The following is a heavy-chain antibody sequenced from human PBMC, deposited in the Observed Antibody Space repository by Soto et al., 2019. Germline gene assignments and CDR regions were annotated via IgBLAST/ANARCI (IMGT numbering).Heavy chain of an antibody. D-gene: IGHD5-18*01. J-gene: IGHJ4*02. V-gene: IGHV1-69*06. CDR2: IIGVFPTT. CDR1: GGSQA. Sequence: QVQLVQSGAEVMKPGSSVKVSCKTSGGSQATSWVRQAPGHGPEWLGGIIGVFPTTNKAEKFEGRVTITADKSTGTAYMELSSLTSVDTAVYYCATVGPPLSGAFTYGYEGPFDYWGQGILVIVSS. CDR3: ATVGPPLSGAFTYGYEGPFDY.